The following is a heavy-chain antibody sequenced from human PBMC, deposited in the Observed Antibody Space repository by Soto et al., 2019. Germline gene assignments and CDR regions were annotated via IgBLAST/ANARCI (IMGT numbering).Heavy chain of an antibody. Sequence: ASVKVSCKASGYTFTGYYMHWVRQAPGQGLEWMGWINPNSGGTNYAQKFQGRVTMTRDTSISTAYMELSRLRSDDTAVYYCASGRRFLEWLKYYYYYGMDVWGQGTTVTVSS. V-gene: IGHV1-2*02. D-gene: IGHD3-3*01. CDR3: ASGRRFLEWLKYYYYYGMDV. CDR2: INPNSGGT. CDR1: GYTFTGYY. J-gene: IGHJ6*02.